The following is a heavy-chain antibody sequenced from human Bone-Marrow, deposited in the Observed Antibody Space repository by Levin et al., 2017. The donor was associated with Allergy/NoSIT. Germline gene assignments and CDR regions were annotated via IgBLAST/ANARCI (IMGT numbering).Heavy chain of an antibody. V-gene: IGHV3-74*01. Sequence: LSLTCAASGFTFSSCWMHWVRQAPGKGLVWVSRIKCDGRDISYADSVTGRFIISRYNAKNTLYLRMNRLRGEETAVYYWAREDTRMVECSLLDYWGQGIVVTVS. CDR2: IKCDGRDI. CDR3: AREDTRMVECSLLDY. J-gene: IGHJ4*02. D-gene: IGHD5-18*01. CDR1: GFTFSSCW.